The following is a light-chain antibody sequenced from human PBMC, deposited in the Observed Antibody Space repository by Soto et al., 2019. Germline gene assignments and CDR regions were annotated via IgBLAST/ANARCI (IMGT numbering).Light chain of an antibody. CDR3: QQRSNWPLT. CDR2: DAS. J-gene: IGKJ4*01. Sequence: EIVLTQSTATLSLSPGERATLSCRASQSVSSYLAWYQQKPGQARRLLIYDASNRATGVPARFSGSGSGTDFTLTISSLEPEDFAVYYFQQRSNWPLTFGGGTKVEIK. V-gene: IGKV3-11*01. CDR1: QSVSSY.